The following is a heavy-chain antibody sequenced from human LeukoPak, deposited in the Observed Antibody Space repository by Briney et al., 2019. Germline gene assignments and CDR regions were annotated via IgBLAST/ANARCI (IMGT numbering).Heavy chain of an antibody. CDR2: ISAYNGNT. V-gene: IGHV1-18*01. CDR3: ARIDLGSSWYWFDP. J-gene: IGHJ5*02. D-gene: IGHD6-13*01. CDR1: GYTFTSYG. Sequence: VASVKVSCKASGYTFTSYGISWVRQAPGQGLEWMGWISAYNGNTNYAQKLQGRVTMTTDTSTSAAYMELRSLRSDDTAVYYCARIDLGSSWYWFDPWGQGTLVTVSS.